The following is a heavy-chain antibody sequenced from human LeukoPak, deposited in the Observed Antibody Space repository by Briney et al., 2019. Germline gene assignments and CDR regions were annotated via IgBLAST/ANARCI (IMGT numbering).Heavy chain of an antibody. V-gene: IGHV4-39*02. CDR3: SRRLYTDSSDVKGAFDI. CDR1: VGSIIRRTYD. Sequence: SETLSLTCTVPVGSIIRRTYDSSWIRQPPGKGPEWIGSIYFSGSTYYNPSLESRVTISVDTSKNDFSLKLSSVTAADTAVYYGSRRLYTDSSDVKGAFDIWGQGTMVTVSS. J-gene: IGHJ3*02. CDR2: IYFSGST. D-gene: IGHD3-22*01.